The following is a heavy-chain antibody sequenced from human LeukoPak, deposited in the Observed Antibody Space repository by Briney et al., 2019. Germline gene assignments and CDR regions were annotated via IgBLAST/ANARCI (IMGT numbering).Heavy chain of an antibody. J-gene: IGHJ4*02. Sequence: PGGSLRLSCAASGFTFSSYGMHWVRQAPGKGLEWVAVISYDGSNKYYADSVKGRFTISRDNSKNTLYLQMNSLRAEDTAVYYCAKARLIFDYWGQGTLVTVSS. V-gene: IGHV3-30*18. CDR2: ISYDGSNK. CDR3: AKARLIFDY. CDR1: GFTFSSYG.